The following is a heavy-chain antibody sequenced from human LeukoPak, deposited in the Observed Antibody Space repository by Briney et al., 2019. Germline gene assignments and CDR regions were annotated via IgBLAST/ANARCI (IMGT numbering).Heavy chain of an antibody. D-gene: IGHD2-15*01. V-gene: IGHV4-39*01. J-gene: IGHJ4*02. CDR1: GASISTGTSY. CDR3: ARHKCSGIYCPFDY. CDR2: IYHSGYT. Sequence: PSETLSLTCNVSGASISTGTSYWGWIRQPPGRGLEWIGSIYHSGYTYYNPSLKSRVTISVDTSKNQFSLKLSSVSASDTAVYFCARHKCSGIYCPFDYWGQGTLVTVSS.